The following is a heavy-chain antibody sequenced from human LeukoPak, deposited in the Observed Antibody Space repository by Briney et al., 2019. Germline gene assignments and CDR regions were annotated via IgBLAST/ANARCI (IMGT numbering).Heavy chain of an antibody. Sequence: GGSLRLSCAASGFTFSSCGMSWVRQAPGKGLEWVSAISGRGGSTYYADSVKGRFTISRDNSKNTLYLQMNSLRAEDTAVYYCAKAGSGWSYYFDYWGQGTPVTVSS. J-gene: IGHJ4*02. CDR1: GFTFSSCG. D-gene: IGHD6-19*01. CDR2: ISGRGGST. CDR3: AKAGSGWSYYFDY. V-gene: IGHV3-23*01.